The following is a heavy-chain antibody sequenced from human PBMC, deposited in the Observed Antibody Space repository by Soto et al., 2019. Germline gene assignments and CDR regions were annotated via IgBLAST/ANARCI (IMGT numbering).Heavy chain of an antibody. CDR2: VRHTGST. D-gene: IGHD2-15*01. Sequence: SETLSLTCAFSGSSIASDHWWTWIRQPPGKGLEWIAEVRHTGSTEYSPSLRSRVTISVDKSKNQISLKVSSVTAADTAVYYCTRRPYRSTSGGIDYWGQGTLVTVSS. V-gene: IGHV4-4*02. J-gene: IGHJ4*02. CDR1: GSSIASDHW. CDR3: TRRPYRSTSGGIDY.